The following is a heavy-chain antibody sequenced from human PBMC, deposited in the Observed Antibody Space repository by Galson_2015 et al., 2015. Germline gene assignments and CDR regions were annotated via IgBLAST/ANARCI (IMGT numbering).Heavy chain of an antibody. CDR1: GFAVSSNY. V-gene: IGHV3-53*01. D-gene: IGHD3-22*01. Sequence: SLRLSCAASGFAVSSNYMRWVRQAPGKGLEWVSVIYSGGSTYYADSVKGRFTISRDNSKNTLYLQMNSLRAEDTAVYYCSREALYYDSSGYLRAFDIWGQGTMVTVSS. CDR3: SREALYYDSSGYLRAFDI. CDR2: IYSGGST. J-gene: IGHJ3*02.